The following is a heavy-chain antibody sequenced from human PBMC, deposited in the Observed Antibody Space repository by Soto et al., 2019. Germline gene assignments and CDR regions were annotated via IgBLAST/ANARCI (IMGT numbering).Heavy chain of an antibody. Sequence: QVQLVQSGAEVKKPGSSVKVSCKASGGTFSSYAISWVRQAPGHGLEWMGGIIPIFGTANYAQKFQGRVTIAADKATSTPYLELSSLRSEDPAVYYCGRESLYDVWRGYEESNWFDPMREGTLVAVS. CDR2: IIPIFGTA. CDR1: GGTFSSYA. D-gene: IGHD3-3*01. CDR3: GRESLYDVWRGYEESNWFDP. J-gene: IGHJ5*02. V-gene: IGHV1-69*06.